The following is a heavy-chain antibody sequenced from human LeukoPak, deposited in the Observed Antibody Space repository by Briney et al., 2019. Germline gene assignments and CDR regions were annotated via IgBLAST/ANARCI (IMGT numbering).Heavy chain of an antibody. Sequence: GGSLRLSCAASGFTVSGNYMSCVRQARGRGVEWVSIIYRGDSTYYSDSVEGGFTISRDNSKTPLYLQMNSLRAEDTAVYYCARVFWEKDGFIGAFDIWGQGTMVTVSS. V-gene: IGHV3-66*01. CDR3: ARVFWEKDGFIGAFDI. D-gene: IGHD3-3*01. CDR1: GFTVSGNY. J-gene: IGHJ3*02. CDR2: IYRGDST.